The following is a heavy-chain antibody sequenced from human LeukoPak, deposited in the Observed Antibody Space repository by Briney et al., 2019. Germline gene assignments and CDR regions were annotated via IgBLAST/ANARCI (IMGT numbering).Heavy chain of an antibody. V-gene: IGHV3-21*01. Sequence: PGGSLRLSCAASGFTFSSYSMNWVRQAPGKGLEWVSSISSSSSYIYYADSVKGRFTISGDNAKNSLYLQMNSLRAEDTAVYYCASGNWGSPLFDYWGQGTLVTVSS. J-gene: IGHJ4*02. CDR3: ASGNWGSPLFDY. CDR2: ISSSSSYI. CDR1: GFTFSSYS. D-gene: IGHD7-27*01.